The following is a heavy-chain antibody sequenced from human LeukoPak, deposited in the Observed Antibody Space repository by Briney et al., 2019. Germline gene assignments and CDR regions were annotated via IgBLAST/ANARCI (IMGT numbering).Heavy chain of an antibody. CDR2: ISGSGSDI. CDR1: GFSISDSY. J-gene: IGHJ4*01. CDR3: STDPRLLTY. V-gene: IGHV3-11*01. Sequence: PGGSLRLSCVVSGFSISDSYMTWIRQTPGKGLEWLAYISGSGSDIYFADSVKGRFTISRDNAKNSLYLQMNSLRPEDTALYYCSTDPRLLTYWGHGTLVTVSS. D-gene: IGHD2-8*01.